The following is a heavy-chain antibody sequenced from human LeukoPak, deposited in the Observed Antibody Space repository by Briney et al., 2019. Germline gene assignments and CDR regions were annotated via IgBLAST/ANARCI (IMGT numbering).Heavy chain of an antibody. CDR3: ARDRGSGWYGY. V-gene: IGHV4-59*11. Sequence: PSETLSLTCTVSGGSISSHYWSWIRQPPGKGLEWIGYIYYSGSTNSNPSLKSRVTISVDTSKNQFSLKLSSVTAADTAVYYCARDRGSGWYGYWGQGTLVTVSS. CDR1: GGSISSHY. D-gene: IGHD6-19*01. CDR2: IYYSGST. J-gene: IGHJ4*02.